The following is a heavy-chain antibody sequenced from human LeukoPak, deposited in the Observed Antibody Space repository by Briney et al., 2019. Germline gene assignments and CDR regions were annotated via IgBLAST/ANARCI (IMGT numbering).Heavy chain of an antibody. CDR3: ARGEYSYVRYYYYMDV. Sequence: SETLSLTCTVSGASISSYYWSWIRQSAGKGLEWIGLIYTSGTTNYNPSLKSRVTMSVDTSKNQFSLKLSSVTPADTAVYYCARGEYSYVRYYYYMDVWGKGTTVTISS. CDR1: GASISSYY. CDR2: IYTSGTT. J-gene: IGHJ6*03. D-gene: IGHD5-18*01. V-gene: IGHV4-4*07.